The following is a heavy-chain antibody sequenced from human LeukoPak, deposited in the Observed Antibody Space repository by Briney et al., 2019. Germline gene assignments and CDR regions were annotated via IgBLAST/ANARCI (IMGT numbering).Heavy chain of an antibody. J-gene: IGHJ5*02. V-gene: IGHV4-59*01. CDR2: MYNSGST. Sequence: SETLSLTCTVSGGSISSYYWSWIRQPPGKGLEWIGYMYNSGSTNYNPSLKSRVTISIDTSKNQFSLKLSSVTAADTAVYYCARVPHFGDYGWFDPWRQGTLVTVSS. CDR1: GGSISSYY. CDR3: ARVPHFGDYGWFDP. D-gene: IGHD4-17*01.